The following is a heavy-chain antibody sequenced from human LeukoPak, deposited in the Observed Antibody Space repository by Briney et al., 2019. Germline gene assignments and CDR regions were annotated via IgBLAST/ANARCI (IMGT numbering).Heavy chain of an antibody. J-gene: IGHJ4*02. D-gene: IGHD3-16*01. CDR1: GGSISSGGYY. V-gene: IGHV4-61*08. CDR3: ARDRYALTFDY. Sequence: SETLSLTCTVSGGSISSGGYYWSWIRQPPGKGLEWIGYVFYSGSTNYNPSLKSRVTISVDTPKNQFSLKLNSVTAADTAVYYCARDRYALTFDYWGQGILVTVSS. CDR2: VFYSGST.